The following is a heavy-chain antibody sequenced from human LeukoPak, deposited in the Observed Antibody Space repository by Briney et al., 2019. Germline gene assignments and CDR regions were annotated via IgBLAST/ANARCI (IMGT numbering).Heavy chain of an antibody. CDR2: IWYDGSNE. D-gene: IGHD1-26*01. CDR1: GFTFSTYG. J-gene: IGHJ4*02. V-gene: IGHV3-33*01. Sequence: PGGSLRLSCAASGFTFSTYGMHWVRQGPGKGLEWVAVIWYDGSNEYYVDSVKGRFTISRDNSKNTLYLQMNSLRAEDTAAYYCATERSGSYANWGQGTLVTVSS. CDR3: ATERSGSYAN.